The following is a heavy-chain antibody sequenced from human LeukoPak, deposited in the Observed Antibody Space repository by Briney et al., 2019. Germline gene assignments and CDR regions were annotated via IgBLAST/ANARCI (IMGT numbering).Heavy chain of an antibody. CDR1: GGTFSSYA. Sequence: SVKVSCKASGGTFSSYAISWVRQAPGQGLEWMGGIIPIFGTANYAQKFQGRVTMTRDMSTSTVYMELSSLRSEDTAMFYCARELDGEGATPYYYFDYWGQGTLVTVSS. CDR2: IIPIFGTA. J-gene: IGHJ4*02. CDR3: ARELDGEGATPYYYFDY. V-gene: IGHV1-69*05. D-gene: IGHD1-26*01.